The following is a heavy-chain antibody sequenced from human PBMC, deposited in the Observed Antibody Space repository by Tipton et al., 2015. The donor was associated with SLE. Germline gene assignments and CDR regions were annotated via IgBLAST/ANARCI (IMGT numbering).Heavy chain of an antibody. CDR1: GYSISSGYY. CDR2: IYTSGST. V-gene: IGHV4-38-2*01. J-gene: IGHJ4*02. Sequence: TLSLTCAVSGYSISSGYYWGWIRQPPGKGLEWIGSIYTSGSTNYNPSLQSRVTMSVDTSKNQFSLKLSSVTAADTAVYYCARGGDVSGSYADYWGQGTLVTVSS. D-gene: IGHD3-10*01. CDR3: ARGGDVSGSYADY.